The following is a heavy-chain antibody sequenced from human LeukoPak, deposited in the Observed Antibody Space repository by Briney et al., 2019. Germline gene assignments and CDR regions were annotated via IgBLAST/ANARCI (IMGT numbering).Heavy chain of an antibody. CDR2: IWYDGSKK. Sequence: PGRSLRLSCAASGFVFDTYGMHWVRQAPGKGLEWVAVIWYDGSKKYYADSVKGRFTISRDNSKNTLYLQMKRLRDGDTAVYYCARVKYYDSGDSFKRPFDIWGQGTMVTVSS. CDR3: ARVKYYDSGDSFKRPFDI. J-gene: IGHJ3*02. CDR1: GFVFDTYG. V-gene: IGHV3-33*01. D-gene: IGHD3-22*01.